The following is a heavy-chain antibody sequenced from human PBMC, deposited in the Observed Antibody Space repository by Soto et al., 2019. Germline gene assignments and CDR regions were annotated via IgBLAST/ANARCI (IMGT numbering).Heavy chain of an antibody. V-gene: IGHV1-69*13. CDR2: IIPIFGTA. Sequence: SAVKASCEACGSTFSSYAISWVRQAPGQGLEWMGGIIPIFGTANYAQKFQGRVTITADESTSTAYMELSSLRSEDTAVYYCARVDIVQCTNAVGSTTYLYYGMVVRG. J-gene: IGHJ6*02. CDR3: ARVDIVQCTNAVGSTTYLYYGMVV. D-gene: IGHD2-8*01. CDR1: GSTFSSYA.